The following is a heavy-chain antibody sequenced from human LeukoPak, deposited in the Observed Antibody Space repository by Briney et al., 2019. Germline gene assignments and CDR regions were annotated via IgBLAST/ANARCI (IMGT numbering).Heavy chain of an antibody. Sequence: SVKVSCKASRGTFISYAISWVRQAPGQGLEWMGRIIPIFGTANYAQKFQGRVTITTDESTSTAYMELSSLRSEDTAVYYCAGLSTRGYSYGPLDYWGQGTLVTVSS. CDR1: RGTFISYA. J-gene: IGHJ4*02. V-gene: IGHV1-69*05. CDR3: AGLSTRGYSYGPLDY. D-gene: IGHD5-18*01. CDR2: IIPIFGTA.